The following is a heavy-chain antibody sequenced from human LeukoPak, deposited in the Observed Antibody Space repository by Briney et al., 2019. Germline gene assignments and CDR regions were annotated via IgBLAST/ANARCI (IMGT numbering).Heavy chain of an antibody. D-gene: IGHD2-15*01. Sequence: GGSLRLSCAASGFNFRNYAMHWVRQAPGKEPEWVALIRFDGSHKYYADSVKGRFTISRDNSRDTLSLQMSSLRAEDTAVYYCTRCAYCTGGTCYSKTFDYWGQGTLVTVSS. CDR1: GFNFRNYA. CDR2: IRFDGSHK. CDR3: TRCAYCTGGTCYSKTFDY. J-gene: IGHJ4*02. V-gene: IGHV3-30*02.